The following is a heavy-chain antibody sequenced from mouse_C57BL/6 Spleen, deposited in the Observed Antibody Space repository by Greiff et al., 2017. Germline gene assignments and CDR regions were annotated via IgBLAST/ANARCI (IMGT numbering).Heavy chain of an antibody. Sequence: VMLVESGPELVKPGASVKISCKASGYAFSSSWMNWVKQRPGKGLEWIGRIYPGDGDTNYNGKFKGKATLTADKSSSTAYMQLSSLTSEDSAVYFCAAARPIYDGYPYYAMDYWGQGTSVTVSS. V-gene: IGHV1-82*01. CDR2: IYPGDGDT. CDR1: GYAFSSSW. CDR3: AAARPIYDGYPYYAMDY. D-gene: IGHD2-3*01. J-gene: IGHJ4*01.